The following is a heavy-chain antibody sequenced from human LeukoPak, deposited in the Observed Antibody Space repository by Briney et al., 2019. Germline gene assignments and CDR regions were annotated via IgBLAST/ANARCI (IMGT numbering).Heavy chain of an antibody. J-gene: IGHJ4*02. Sequence: GGSLRLSCAASGFTVITNDMTWVRQAPGKGLEWVSVLYSDGNTKYADSVQGRFTISRDNSKNTLYLEMNSLRPDDTAVYYCARGVEPLAANTLAYWGQGTLVTVSS. CDR1: GFTVITND. CDR3: ARGVEPLAANTLAY. D-gene: IGHD1-14*01. V-gene: IGHV3-53*01. CDR2: LYSDGNT.